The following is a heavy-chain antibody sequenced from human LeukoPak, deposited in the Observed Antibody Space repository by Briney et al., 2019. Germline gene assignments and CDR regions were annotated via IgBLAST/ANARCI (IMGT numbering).Heavy chain of an antibody. CDR3: ARVRAISWPTYYFDY. CDR2: INPNSGGT. J-gene: IGHJ4*02. Sequence: ASVKVSCKASGYTFTGYYMHWVRQAPGQGLEWMGWINPNSGGTNYAQKFQGRVTMTRDTSISTAYMELSRLRSDDTAVYYCARVRAISWPTYYFDYWGQGTLVTVSS. D-gene: IGHD6-13*01. CDR1: GYTFTGYY. V-gene: IGHV1-2*02.